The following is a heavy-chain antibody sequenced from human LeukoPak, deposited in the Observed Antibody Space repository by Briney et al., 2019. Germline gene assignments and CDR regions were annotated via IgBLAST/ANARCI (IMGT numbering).Heavy chain of an antibody. D-gene: IGHD5-12*01. CDR2: IYHSGST. V-gene: IGHV4-34*01. CDR1: GGSFSTYY. J-gene: IGHJ4*02. Sequence: SETLSLTCAVYGGSFSTYYWSWVRQPPGKGLEWIGEIYHSGSTNYNPSLKSRVTISVDKSKNQFSLKLSSVTAADTAVYYCARDSGYDSLFDYWGQGTLVTVSS. CDR3: ARDSGYDSLFDY.